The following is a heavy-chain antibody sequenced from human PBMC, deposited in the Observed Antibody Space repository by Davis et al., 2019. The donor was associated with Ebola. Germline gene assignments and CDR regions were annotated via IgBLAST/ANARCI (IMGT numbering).Heavy chain of an antibody. CDR2: ISAYNGNT. D-gene: IGHD6-19*01. CDR1: RYTFTSYG. V-gene: IGHV1-18*01. Sequence: ASVTVSRKASRYTFTSYGISWVRQAPGQGLEWMGWISAYNGNTNYAQKLQGRVTMTTDTSTSTAYMELRSLRSDDTAVYYCAGEDSSGWLDYWGQGTLVTVSS. CDR3: AGEDSSGWLDY. J-gene: IGHJ4*02.